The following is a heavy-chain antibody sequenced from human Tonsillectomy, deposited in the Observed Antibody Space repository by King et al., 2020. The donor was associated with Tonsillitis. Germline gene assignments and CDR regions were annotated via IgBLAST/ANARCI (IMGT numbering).Heavy chain of an antibody. CDR3: ARARYWGEYYFDY. D-gene: IGHD3-16*01. CDR1: GYSISSGYY. Sequence: QLQESGPGLVKPSETLSLTCTVSGYSISSGYYWDWIRQPPGKGLEWIGSIYHSGSTYYNPSLKSRVTISVDTSKNQFSLKLNSVTAADTAVYYCARARYWGEYYFDYWGQGTLVTVSA. V-gene: IGHV4-38-2*02. CDR2: IYHSGST. J-gene: IGHJ4*02.